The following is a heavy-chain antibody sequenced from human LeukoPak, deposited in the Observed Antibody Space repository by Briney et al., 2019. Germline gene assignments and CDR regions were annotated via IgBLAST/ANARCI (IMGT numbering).Heavy chain of an antibody. Sequence: GASVKVSCKASGGTFSSYAISWVRQAPGQGLEWMGRIIPILGIANYAQKFQGRVTITADKSTSTAYMELSSLRSEDTAVYYCAREEGPDSSPVMSSYYFDYWGQGTLVTVSS. CDR2: IIPILGIA. CDR3: AREEGPDSSPVMSSYYFDY. J-gene: IGHJ4*02. CDR1: GGTFSSYA. D-gene: IGHD6-6*01. V-gene: IGHV1-69*04.